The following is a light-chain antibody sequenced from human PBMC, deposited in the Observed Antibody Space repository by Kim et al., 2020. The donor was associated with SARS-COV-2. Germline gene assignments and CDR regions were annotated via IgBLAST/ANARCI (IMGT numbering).Light chain of an antibody. V-gene: IGLV3-19*01. CDR3: QSRDSGGNVV. CDR2: GRN. Sequence: SSELTQDPAVSVALGQTVRITCQGDSLRSYYATWYQQKPRQAPLLVIFGRNNRPSGIPDRFSGSTSGNTASLTISGAQAEEEADFYCQSRDSGGNVVFGGETQLTVL. CDR1: SLRSYY. J-gene: IGLJ2*01.